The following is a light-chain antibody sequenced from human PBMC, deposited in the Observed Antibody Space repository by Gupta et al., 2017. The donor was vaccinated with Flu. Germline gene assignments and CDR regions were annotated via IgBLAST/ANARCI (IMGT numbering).Light chain of an antibody. CDR2: NDS. CDR3: SAWDSSRSRGL. Sequence: TSSSSGSSYNLGSNTVYWYHHHAGTTPKVLIYNDSQRPSGVPERFSASKSGTSASLSVSGLQAEDEADYYCSAWDSSRSRGLFGGGTKLTVL. CDR1: SYNLGSNT. J-gene: IGLJ2*01. V-gene: IGLV1-44*01.